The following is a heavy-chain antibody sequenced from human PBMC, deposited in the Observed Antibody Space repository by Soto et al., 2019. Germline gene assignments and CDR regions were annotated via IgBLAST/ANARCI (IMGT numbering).Heavy chain of an antibody. CDR2: ISCSSSYI. Sequence: EVKLVESGGGLVKPGGSLRLSCAASGFTFGSHSMYWVRQAPGQGLEWVSSISCSSSYIYYAASVKGRFTISRDNAKHSLYLHMTSLTAEHTALYYCGIAGVVGVGAASRPRDYWGHGTLVTVSS. J-gene: IGHJ4*01. D-gene: IGHD1-26*01. CDR1: GFTFGSHS. CDR3: GIAGVVGVGAASRPRDY. V-gene: IGHV3-21*01.